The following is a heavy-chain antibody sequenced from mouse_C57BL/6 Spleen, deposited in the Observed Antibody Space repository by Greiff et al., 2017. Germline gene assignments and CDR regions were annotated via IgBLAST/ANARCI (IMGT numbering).Heavy chain of an antibody. Sequence: VQLKQPGAELVMPGASVKLSCKASGYTFTSYWMHWVKQRPGQGLEWIGEIDPSDSYTNYNQKFKGKSTLTVDKSSSTAYMQLSSLTSEDSAVYYCARESEDYWGQGTSVTVSS. CDR2: IDPSDSYT. V-gene: IGHV1-69*01. J-gene: IGHJ4*01. D-gene: IGHD6-2*01. CDR3: ARESEDY. CDR1: GYTFTSYW.